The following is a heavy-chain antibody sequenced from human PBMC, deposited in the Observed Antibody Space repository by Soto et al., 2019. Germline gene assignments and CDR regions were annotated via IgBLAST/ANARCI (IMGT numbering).Heavy chain of an antibody. Sequence: PGESLKLSWNGSGCSLTGYWIGWMRQTPGKGLEWMGMIYLGDSNTRYSPSFEGQVTISADKSITTAYLQWSSLKASDTAMYYYDSSGFYFDYWGQGTLVTVSS. CDR3: DSSGFYFDY. D-gene: IGHD3-22*01. V-gene: IGHV5-51*01. CDR1: GCSLTGYW. CDR2: IYLGDSNT. J-gene: IGHJ4*02.